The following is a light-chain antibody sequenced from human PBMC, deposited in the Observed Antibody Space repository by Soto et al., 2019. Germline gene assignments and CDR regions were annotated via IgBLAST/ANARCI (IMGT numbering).Light chain of an antibody. CDR1: QSLLHSNGYNY. CDR2: LGS. J-gene: IGKJ1*01. Sequence: DIVMTQSPLSLPVTPGEPASISCRSSQSLLHSNGYNYLDWYLQKPGQSPQLLIYLGSNRASGVPDRFSGSGSGTDFTLKISRVEAEVVGVYYCMQPLQSWTFGQGTKVEIK. V-gene: IGKV2-28*01. CDR3: MQPLQSWT.